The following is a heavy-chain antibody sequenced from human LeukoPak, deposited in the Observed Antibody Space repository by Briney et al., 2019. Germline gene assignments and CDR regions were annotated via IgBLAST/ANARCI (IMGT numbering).Heavy chain of an antibody. J-gene: IGHJ6*03. CDR2: INHSGST. V-gene: IGHV4-34*01. CDR3: ARGLEVYYYYMDV. Sequence: SETLSLTCAVYGGSFSGYYWSWIRQPPGKGLEWIGEINHSGSTNCNPSLKSRVTISVDTSKNQFSLKLSSVTAADTAVYYCARGLEVYYYYMDVWGKGTTVTVSS. CDR1: GGSFSGYY.